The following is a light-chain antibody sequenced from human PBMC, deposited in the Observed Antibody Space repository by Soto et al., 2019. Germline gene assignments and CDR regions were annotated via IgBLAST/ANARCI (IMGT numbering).Light chain of an antibody. V-gene: IGLV2-14*01. Sequence: QSVLTQPASVSGSPGQSITISCTGTSSDVGAYNYVSWYQQHPGNAPKLIIHEVSNRPSGVSNRFSGSKSGNTASLTISGLQPEDEADYYCSSHGGINPFYVFGSGTKLTVL. CDR1: SSDVGAYNY. CDR2: EVS. CDR3: SSHGGINPFYV. J-gene: IGLJ1*01.